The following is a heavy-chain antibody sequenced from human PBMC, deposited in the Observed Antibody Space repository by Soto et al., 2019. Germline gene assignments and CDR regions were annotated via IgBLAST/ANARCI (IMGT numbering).Heavy chain of an antibody. V-gene: IGHV1-18*01. J-gene: IGHJ5*02. CDR1: GYTFTSYG. D-gene: IGHD4-17*01. CDR3: ARGVKYGAYSRWFDP. CDR2: INAGNSDT. Sequence: ASVKVSCKASGYTFTSYGISWVRQAPGQRLEWMGWINAGNSDTKYSQKFQGRLTMTWDTSITTAYMELSGLRSEDTALYFCARGVKYGAYSRWFDPWGQGTLVTVSS.